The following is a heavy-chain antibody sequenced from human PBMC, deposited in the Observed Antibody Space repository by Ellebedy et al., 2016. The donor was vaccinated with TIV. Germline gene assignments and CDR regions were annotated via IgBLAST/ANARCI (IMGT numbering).Heavy chain of an antibody. CDR3: ARTTMLRGVIISPIILFDY. J-gene: IGHJ4*02. V-gene: IGHV3-48*01. D-gene: IGHD3-10*01. CDR1: GFTFSRYS. CDR2: ISSSSSTI. Sequence: GGSLRLXCAASGFTFSRYSMNWVRQAPGKGLEWVSYISSSSSTIYYADSVKGRFTISRDKAKNSLYLQMNSLRAEDTAVYYCARTTMLRGVIISPIILFDYWGQGTLVTVSS.